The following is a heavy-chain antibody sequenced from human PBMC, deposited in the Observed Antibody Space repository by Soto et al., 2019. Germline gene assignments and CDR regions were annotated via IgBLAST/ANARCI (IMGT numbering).Heavy chain of an antibody. D-gene: IGHD4-17*01. J-gene: IGHJ4*02. CDR1: GYTFINYG. V-gene: IGHV1-18*01. CDR2: INSNSGIT. CDR3: ARDRQNYGSFDY. Sequence: GASVKVSCKASGYTFINYGISWVRQAPGQGPEWMGWINSNSGITNNAPRFQGRVTMTTDTSTNTAHMELRSLTSDDTAVYYCARDRQNYGSFDYWGQGTLVTVSS.